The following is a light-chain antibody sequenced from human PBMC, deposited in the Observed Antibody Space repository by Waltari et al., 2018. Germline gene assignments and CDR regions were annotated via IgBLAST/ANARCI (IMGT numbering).Light chain of an antibody. Sequence: VLTQSPGTLSSSPGERATLSCRASQSVGRALAWYQQKPGQAPRLLIYDASIRATGVPDRFSGSGSGTDVSLTISRLEPEDVTVYNCQHYVRLPVTFGQGTKVE. CDR3: QHYVRLPVT. CDR2: DAS. V-gene: IGKV3-20*01. J-gene: IGKJ1*01. CDR1: QSVGRA.